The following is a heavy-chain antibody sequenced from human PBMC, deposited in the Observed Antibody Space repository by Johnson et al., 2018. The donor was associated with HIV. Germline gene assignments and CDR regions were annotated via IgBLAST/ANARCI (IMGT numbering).Heavy chain of an antibody. CDR2: INLDGSEK. Sequence: VQLVESGGDLVQPGGSLRLSCAASGFTFNSFWLSWVRQAPGKGLEWVANINLDGSEKYYVDSVKGRFTISRDNVRNPVYLQMNSLGVEETGFYYCARADLSFPKNAFDIWGQGTTVMVSS. J-gene: IGHJ3*02. CDR1: GFTFNSFW. CDR3: ARADLSFPKNAFDI. V-gene: IGHV3-7*01.